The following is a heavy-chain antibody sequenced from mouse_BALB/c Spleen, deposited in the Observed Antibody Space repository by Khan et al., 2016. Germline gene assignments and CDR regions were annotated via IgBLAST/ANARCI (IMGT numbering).Heavy chain of an antibody. Sequence: EVQLQESGPGLVKPSQSLSLTCTVTGYSITSGYGWNWIRQFPGNKLEWMGYISNSGRTNYTPSLKSRISITRDTSKNQFFLQLNAVTTVDTATYYCARTARITYWGQGTTLTVSA. J-gene: IGHJ2*01. CDR2: ISNSGRT. CDR3: ARTARITY. V-gene: IGHV3-2*02. CDR1: GYSITSGYG. D-gene: IGHD1-2*01.